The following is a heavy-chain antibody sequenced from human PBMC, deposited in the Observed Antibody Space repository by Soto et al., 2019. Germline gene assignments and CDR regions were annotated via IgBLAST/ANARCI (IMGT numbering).Heavy chain of an antibody. Sequence: EVQLLESGGDLVQPGGSLRLSCVASGITFGGRAMSWVRQAPGEGLEWVSIITDTGGDTKYADSVSDRFTISRDNSKNRLYLQMSSLRVEDWAVYYFAGGSSDAYPGSRTFDFWVLGILVTFSA. CDR3: AGGSSDAYPGSRTFDF. CDR1: GITFGGRA. D-gene: IGHD1-26*01. V-gene: IGHV3-23*01. J-gene: IGHJ4*02. CDR2: ITDTGGDT.